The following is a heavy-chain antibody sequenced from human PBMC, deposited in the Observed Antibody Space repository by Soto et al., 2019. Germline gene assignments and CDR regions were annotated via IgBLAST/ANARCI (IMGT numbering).Heavy chain of an antibody. CDR3: AKDLEFDPLYGDYVDY. Sequence: PGGSLRLSCAASGFTFSSYGMHWVRQAPGKGLEWVAVISYDGSNKYYADSVKGRFTISRDNSKNTLYLQMNSLRAEDTAVYYCAKDLEFDPLYGDYVDYWGQGT. J-gene: IGHJ4*02. CDR1: GFTFSSYG. V-gene: IGHV3-30*18. D-gene: IGHD4-17*01. CDR2: ISYDGSNK.